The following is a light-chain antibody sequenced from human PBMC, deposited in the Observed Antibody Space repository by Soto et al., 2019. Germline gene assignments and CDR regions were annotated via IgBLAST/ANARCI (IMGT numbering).Light chain of an antibody. V-gene: IGKV3-11*01. Sequence: EIVLTQSPAALSLSPGERATLSCRASQSVSNYLAWYQQKPGQAPRPLIYQTSLRAAGIPARFSASGSGTDFTLTISDVQPEDFALYYCHQRQSWPRTFGQGTKVDIK. J-gene: IGKJ1*01. CDR3: HQRQSWPRT. CDR1: QSVSNY. CDR2: QTS.